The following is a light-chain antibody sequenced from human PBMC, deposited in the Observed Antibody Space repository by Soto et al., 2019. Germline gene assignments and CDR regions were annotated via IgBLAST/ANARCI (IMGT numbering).Light chain of an antibody. Sequence: EVVLTQSPATLSLSPGGSATLSCRASLSVNTYLAWYQQKPGQTLRLLISDVSKRAAGAPARFSGSGSGTDFTLTISSLEPEDFAVYYCHQRSNWPLTFGGGTKLEIK. CDR1: LSVNTY. J-gene: IGKJ4*01. V-gene: IGKV3-11*01. CDR2: DVS. CDR3: HQRSNWPLT.